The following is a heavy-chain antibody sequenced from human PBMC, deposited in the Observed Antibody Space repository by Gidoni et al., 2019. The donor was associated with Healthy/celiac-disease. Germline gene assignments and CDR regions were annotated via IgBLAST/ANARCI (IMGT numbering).Heavy chain of an antibody. CDR2: IWYDGSNK. V-gene: IGHV3-33*01. D-gene: IGHD2-15*01. J-gene: IGHJ4*02. CDR3: ASLFCSGGSCFHNDYGDSTDY. CDR1: GFTFSSYG. Sequence: QVQLVESGGGVVQPGRSLRLSCAASGFTFSSYGMHWVRQAPGKGLEWVAVIWYDGSNKDYADSVKGRFTISRDNSKNTLYLQMNSLRAEDTAVYYCASLFCSGGSCFHNDYGDSTDYWGQGTLVTVSS.